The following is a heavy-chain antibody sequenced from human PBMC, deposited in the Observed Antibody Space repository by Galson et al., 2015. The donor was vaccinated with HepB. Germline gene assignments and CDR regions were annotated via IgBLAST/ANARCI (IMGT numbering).Heavy chain of an antibody. J-gene: IGHJ1*01. CDR3: ARDRPYISTWYGNFQH. Sequence: SLRLSCAASGFTFSSYWMHWVRQVPGKGLVWVSRTNSDGSRTDFADSVKGRFTISRDNAKNTLYLQMNSLRVEDTAVYYCARDRPYISTWYGNFQHWGQGTLVTVSS. D-gene: IGHD6-13*01. CDR2: TNSDGSRT. CDR1: GFTFSSYW. V-gene: IGHV3-74*01.